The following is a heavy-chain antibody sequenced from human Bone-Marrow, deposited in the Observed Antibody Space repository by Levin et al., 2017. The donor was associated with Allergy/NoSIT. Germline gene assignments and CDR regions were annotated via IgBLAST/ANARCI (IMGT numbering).Heavy chain of an antibody. D-gene: IGHD6-13*01. V-gene: IGHV3-49*04. CDR1: GFTFGDYA. CDR3: TRDLESSSWWDYYFRMDG. CDR2: IRSKAYGGTT. J-gene: IGHJ6*02. Sequence: GGSLRLSCTASGFTFGDYAMSWVRQAPGKGLEWVGFIRSKAYGGTTDYAASVKGRFTISRDDSKSIAYLQMNSLKIEDTAMYYCTRDLESSSWWDYYFRMDGWGQGTTVTVSS.